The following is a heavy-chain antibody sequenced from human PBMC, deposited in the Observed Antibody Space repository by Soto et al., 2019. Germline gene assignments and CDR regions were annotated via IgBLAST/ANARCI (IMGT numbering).Heavy chain of an antibody. CDR1: GFTFSSYA. V-gene: IGHV3-30-3*01. Sequence: QVQLVESGGGVVQPGRSLRLSCAASGFTFSSYAMHWVRQAPGKGLEWVAVISYDGSNKYYADSVKGRFTISRDNSKNTLYLQINRLRADDTAVHYCAREDVLPSYAFDFWGQWRMVTVSS. CDR2: ISYDGSNK. CDR3: AREDVLPSYAFDF. J-gene: IGHJ3*01. D-gene: IGHD6-6*01.